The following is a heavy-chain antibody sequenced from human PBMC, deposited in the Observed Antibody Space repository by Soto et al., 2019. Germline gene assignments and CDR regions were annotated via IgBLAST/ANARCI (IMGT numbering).Heavy chain of an antibody. CDR2: ISAYNGNT. D-gene: IGHD4-17*01. Sequence: ASVKVSCKASGYTFTIYGISLVRQATGQGLEWMGWISAYNGNTNYAQNLQGRVTMTTDTSTSTAYMELRSLGSDDTAVYYCARGYYGGNLLDYWGQGALVTVSS. J-gene: IGHJ4*02. CDR3: ARGYYGGNLLDY. V-gene: IGHV1-18*01. CDR1: GYTFTIYG.